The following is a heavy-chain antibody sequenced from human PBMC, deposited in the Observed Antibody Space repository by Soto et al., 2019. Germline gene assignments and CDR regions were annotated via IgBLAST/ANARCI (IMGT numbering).Heavy chain of an antibody. D-gene: IGHD2-15*01. CDR2: INHSGST. Sequence: SETLSLTCAVYGGSFSGYYWSWIRQPPGKGLEWIGEINHSGSTNYNPSLKSRVTISVDTSKNQFSLKLSSVTAADTAVYYCARAGQDIVVVVAATRPGWWFDPWGQGTLVTVSS. CDR3: ARAGQDIVVVVAATRPGWWFDP. V-gene: IGHV4-34*01. J-gene: IGHJ5*02. CDR1: GGSFSGYY.